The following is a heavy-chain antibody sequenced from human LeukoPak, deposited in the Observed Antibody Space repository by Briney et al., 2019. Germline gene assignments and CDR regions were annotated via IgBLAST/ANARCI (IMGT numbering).Heavy chain of an antibody. Sequence: AGGSLRLSCAASVFTVSSNYMSWVRQAPGKGLEWVSVIYSGGSTYYADSVKGRFTISRDNSKNTLYLQMNSLRAEDTAVYYCARDNDYSGWFDPWGQGTLVTVS. CDR2: IYSGGST. V-gene: IGHV3-66*02. D-gene: IGHD4-11*01. J-gene: IGHJ5*02. CDR3: ARDNDYSGWFDP. CDR1: VFTVSSNY.